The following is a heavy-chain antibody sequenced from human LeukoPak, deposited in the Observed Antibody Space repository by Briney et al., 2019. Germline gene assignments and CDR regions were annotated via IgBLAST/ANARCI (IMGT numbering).Heavy chain of an antibody. V-gene: IGHV4-59*01. CDR3: ATPTRGF. Sequence: KTSETLSLTCTVSGASISSYYWSWIRQPPGKGLEWIGYIYYSGTTNYNPSLKSRVTISVDTSKNQFSLKLSSVTAADMAVYYCATPTRGFWGQGTLVTVSS. CDR2: IYYSGTT. CDR1: GASISSYY. D-gene: IGHD5-12*01. J-gene: IGHJ4*02.